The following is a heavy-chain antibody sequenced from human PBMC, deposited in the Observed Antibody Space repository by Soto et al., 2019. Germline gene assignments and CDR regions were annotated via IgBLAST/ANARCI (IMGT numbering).Heavy chain of an antibody. CDR3: ARPPNYGSGTPYGMDV. Sequence: GESLKISCKGSGYSFTSYWISWVRQMPGKGLEWMGRIDPSDSYTNYSPSFQGHVTISADKSISTAYLQWSSLKASDTAMFYCARPPNYGSGTPYGMDVWGQGTTVTVSS. CDR2: IDPSDSYT. CDR1: GYSFTSYW. V-gene: IGHV5-10-1*01. D-gene: IGHD3-10*01. J-gene: IGHJ6*02.